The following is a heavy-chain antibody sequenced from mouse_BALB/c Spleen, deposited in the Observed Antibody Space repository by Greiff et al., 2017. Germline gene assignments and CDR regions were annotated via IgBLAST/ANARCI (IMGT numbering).Heavy chain of an antibody. D-gene: IGHD1-1*01. J-gene: IGHJ4*01. CDR3: ARIGSYGSSLYYAMDY. CDR2: IYPGGGYT. V-gene: IGHV1-63*02. Sequence: QVHVKQSGAELVRPGTSVKISCKASGYTFTNYWLGWVKQRPGHGLEWIGDIYPGGGYTNYNEKFKGKATLTADTSSSTAYMQLSSLTSEDSAVYFCARIGSYGSSLYYAMDYWGQGTSVTVSS. CDR1: GYTFTNYW.